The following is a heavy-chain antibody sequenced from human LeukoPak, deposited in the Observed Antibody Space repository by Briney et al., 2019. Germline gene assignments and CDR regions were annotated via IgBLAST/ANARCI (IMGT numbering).Heavy chain of an antibody. CDR1: GFTVSSNY. J-gene: IGHJ4*02. CDR3: AKGRMTTVTAFDY. D-gene: IGHD4-17*01. CDR2: IYSGGST. Sequence: GGSLRLSCAASGFTVSSNYMSWVRQAPGKGLEWVSVIYSGGSTYYADSVKGRFTISRDNSKNTLYLQMNSLRAEDTAVYYCAKGRMTTVTAFDYWGQGTLVTVSS. V-gene: IGHV3-53*01.